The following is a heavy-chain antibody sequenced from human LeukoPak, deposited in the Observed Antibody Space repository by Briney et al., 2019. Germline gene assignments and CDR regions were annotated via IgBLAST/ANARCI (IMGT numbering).Heavy chain of an antibody. D-gene: IGHD2-21*02. Sequence: GGSLRLSCAASGFTFSNACMSWVRQAPGKGLEWVGRIKSKTDSGTTDYAATVKGRVTISRDDSKNTLYLQMNSLKTEDTAVYYCTTRGRYCGGDCSIYYYYYMDVWGKGTTVTISS. J-gene: IGHJ6*03. CDR1: GFTFSNAC. CDR3: TTRGRYCGGDCSIYYYYYMDV. V-gene: IGHV3-15*01. CDR2: IKSKTDSGTT.